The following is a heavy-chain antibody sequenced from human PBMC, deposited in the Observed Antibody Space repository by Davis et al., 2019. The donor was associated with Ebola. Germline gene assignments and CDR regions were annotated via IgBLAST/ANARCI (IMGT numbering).Heavy chain of an antibody. CDR2: ISGSVNYV. CDR1: GFTFNTHG. J-gene: IGHJ4*02. Sequence: GGSLRLSCQVAGFTFNTHGMDWVRKAPGKGLEWVSSISGSVNYVWYSDSVKGRFTVSRDNLRNSVFLEVTSLRADDSGVYYCARPNYGDYDYFDYWGRGTLVTVSS. D-gene: IGHD4-17*01. CDR3: ARPNYGDYDYFDY. V-gene: IGHV3-21*06.